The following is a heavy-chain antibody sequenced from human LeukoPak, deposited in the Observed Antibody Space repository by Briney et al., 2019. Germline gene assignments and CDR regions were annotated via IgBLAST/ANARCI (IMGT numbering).Heavy chain of an antibody. Sequence: GGSLRLSCAASGFTFSRHWMWWVRQAPGKGLEWVASIKQDGSQYYVDSVKGRFFISRDNAKNSVSLQMNSLRGEDTAVYYCARGPDFGDRLDYFDYWGRGTLVTVS. J-gene: IGHJ4*02. CDR3: ARGPDFGDRLDYFDY. CDR2: IKQDGSQ. D-gene: IGHD4-17*01. V-gene: IGHV3-7*01. CDR1: GFTFSRHW.